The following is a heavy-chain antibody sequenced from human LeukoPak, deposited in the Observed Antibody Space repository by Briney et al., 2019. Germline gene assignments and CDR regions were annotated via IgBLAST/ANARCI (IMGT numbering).Heavy chain of an antibody. CDR1: GGSFSGYY. CDR2: INHSGST. Sequence: SETLFLTCAVYGGSFSGYYWSWIRQPPGKGLEWIGEINHSGSTNYNPSLKSRVTISVDTSKNQFSLKLSSVTAADTAVYYCARETGGDHGGYYFDYWGQGTLVTVSS. V-gene: IGHV4-34*01. D-gene: IGHD4-23*01. CDR3: ARETGGDHGGYYFDY. J-gene: IGHJ4*02.